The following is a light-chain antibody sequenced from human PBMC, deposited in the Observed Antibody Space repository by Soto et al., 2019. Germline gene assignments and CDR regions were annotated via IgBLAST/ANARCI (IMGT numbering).Light chain of an antibody. J-gene: IGKJ4*01. Sequence: DIVMTQSPDSLAVSLGERATIDCKSSQSVLYSSNNKNYLAWYQQKPGQPPKLLIYWASTRESGVPDRFSGSGSVTDFTFTISSRQAEDVAVYYCQQYYSTPLTFGGGTKVEIQ. CDR2: WAS. CDR1: QSVLYSSNNKNY. CDR3: QQYYSTPLT. V-gene: IGKV4-1*01.